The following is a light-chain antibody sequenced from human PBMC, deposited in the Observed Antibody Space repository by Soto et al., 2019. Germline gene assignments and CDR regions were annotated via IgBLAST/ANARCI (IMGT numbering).Light chain of an antibody. CDR3: QQYNNWPFS. J-gene: IGKJ5*01. Sequence: VVLTQSPGTLSLSPGERATLSCRASQSVSNNYLAWYQQKPGQAPRLLIYDVSTRATGVPARFSGTGSETDFTLTISGLQSDDSAVYFCQQYNNWPFSFGQGTRLEIK. CDR1: QSVSNN. V-gene: IGKV3-15*01. CDR2: DVS.